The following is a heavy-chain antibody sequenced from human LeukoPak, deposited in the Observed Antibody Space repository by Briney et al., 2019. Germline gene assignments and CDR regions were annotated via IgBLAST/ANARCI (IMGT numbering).Heavy chain of an antibody. D-gene: IGHD6-25*01. Sequence: SETLSRTCAVSGYSISSSYYWGWIRQPPGKGLEWIGSIYHSGSTYYNPSLKSRVTISVDTSKHHFSLKLSSVTAADTAVYYCASRGQSYYFDYWGQGTLVTVSS. CDR1: GYSISSSYY. CDR3: ASRGQSYYFDY. CDR2: IYHSGST. V-gene: IGHV4-38-2*01. J-gene: IGHJ4*02.